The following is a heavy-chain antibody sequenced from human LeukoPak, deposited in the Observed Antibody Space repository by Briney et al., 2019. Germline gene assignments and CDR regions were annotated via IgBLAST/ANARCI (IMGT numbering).Heavy chain of an antibody. CDR3: ARALGYSDSSGYYPRWFDP. V-gene: IGHV1-2*02. Sequence: ASVKVSCKASGYSFTGHYMHWVRQAPGQGLEWMGWINPKSGGTNYAQKFQGRVTMTRDTSISTAYMDMSSLRSDDTAVYYCARALGYSDSSGYYPRWFDPWGQGTLVTVSS. J-gene: IGHJ5*02. D-gene: IGHD3-22*01. CDR1: GYSFTGHY. CDR2: INPKSGGT.